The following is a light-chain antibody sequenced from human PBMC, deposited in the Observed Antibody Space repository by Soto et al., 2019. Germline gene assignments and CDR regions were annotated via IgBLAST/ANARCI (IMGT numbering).Light chain of an antibody. Sequence: IQMTQSPSSLSASVGDRVTITCRASQGFTNYLAWYQQKPGKAPKLLIYKASTLKSGVPSRFSGSGSGTEFTLTISSLQPDDFATYYCQHYNSYSEAFGQGTKLDIK. V-gene: IGKV1-5*03. CDR2: KAS. J-gene: IGKJ1*01. CDR1: QGFTNY. CDR3: QHYNSYSEA.